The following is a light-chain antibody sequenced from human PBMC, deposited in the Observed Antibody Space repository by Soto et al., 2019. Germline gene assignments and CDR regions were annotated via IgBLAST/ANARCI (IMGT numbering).Light chain of an antibody. CDR2: DAS. CDR3: QQYENLPT. J-gene: IGKJ5*01. CDR1: QNINNY. V-gene: IGKV1-33*01. Sequence: IQMTQSPSSLSASVGDSLARPGQASQNINNYLHWYQQKPGSAPTPLIYDASNFEAGVPSRFRGSGSGTDFTFTISRLQPEDIATYYCQQYENLPTFGQGTRLEI.